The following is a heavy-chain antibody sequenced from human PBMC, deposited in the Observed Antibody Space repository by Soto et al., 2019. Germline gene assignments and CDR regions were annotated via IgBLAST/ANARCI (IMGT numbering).Heavy chain of an antibody. CDR1: GFTFSSYA. Sequence: GGSLRLSCAASGFTFSSYAMSWVRQAPGKGLEWVSAISGSGGSTYYADSVKGRFTISRDNSKNTLYLQMNSLRAEDTAVYYCAKAPLPRDARVYYMDVWGKGTTVTVSS. J-gene: IGHJ6*03. V-gene: IGHV3-23*01. CDR3: AKAPLPRDARVYYMDV. D-gene: IGHD2-21*02. CDR2: ISGSGGST.